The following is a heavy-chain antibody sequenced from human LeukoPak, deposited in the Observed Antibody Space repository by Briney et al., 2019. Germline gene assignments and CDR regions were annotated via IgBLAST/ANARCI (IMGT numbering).Heavy chain of an antibody. CDR1: GYTFTSYG. J-gene: IGHJ4*02. D-gene: IGHD3-22*01. CDR2: ISAYNGYT. CDR3: ARGFPPRRSYDSSGYYSYYFDH. Sequence: ASVKVSCKASGYTFTSYGISWVRQAPGQGLEWMGWISAYNGYTHFAQKFQGRVTMTTDTSTSTAYMELRSLRSDDTAVYYCARGFPPRRSYDSSGYYSYYFDHWGQGTLVTVSS. V-gene: IGHV1-18*01.